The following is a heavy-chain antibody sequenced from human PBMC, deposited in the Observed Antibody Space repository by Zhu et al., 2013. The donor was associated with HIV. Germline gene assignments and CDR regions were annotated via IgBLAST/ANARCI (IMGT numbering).Heavy chain of an antibody. J-gene: IGHJ4*02. Sequence: QVQLMQSGAEVRKPGASVKVSCKASGYNFGSYYIHWVRQAPGQGLEWMGWINPNSSNTNYVQKFQGRVTMTRDTSISTAYMELSRLRSDDTAVYYCARADYGSNPFDFWGQGTLVTVSS. D-gene: IGHD4-17*01. CDR1: GYNFGSYY. V-gene: IGHV1-2*02. CDR2: INPNSSNT. CDR3: ARADYGSNPFDF.